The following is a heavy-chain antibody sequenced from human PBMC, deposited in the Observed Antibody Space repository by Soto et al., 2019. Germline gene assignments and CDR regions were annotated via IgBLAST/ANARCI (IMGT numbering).Heavy chain of an antibody. CDR2: ISRDGKNK. CDR1: GFTFSRYA. Sequence: PGGSVRLSCAGSGFTFSRYAIHWVRQAPGKGLEWVAVISRDGKNKYYVDSVKGRFTISRDDSQNTLYLQMNSLRREDTAVYYCARSRNRAVGDSFDLSGQGTLVTVS. J-gene: IGHJ4*02. CDR3: ARSRNRAVGDSFDL. V-gene: IGHV3-30*04. D-gene: IGHD3-10*01.